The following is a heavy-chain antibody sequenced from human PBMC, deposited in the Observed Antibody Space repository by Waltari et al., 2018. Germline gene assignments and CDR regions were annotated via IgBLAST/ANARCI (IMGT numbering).Heavy chain of an antibody. J-gene: IGHJ4*02. CDR2: FEPEDGET. D-gene: IGHD6-6*01. CDR1: GYTLTELS. CDR3: ATDPSSSPSGY. V-gene: IGHV1-24*01. Sequence: QVQLVQSGAEVKKPGASVKVSCKVSGYTLTELSMHWVRQAPGKGLGWIGGFEPEDGETFNAQKFQGRVTMTEETATDTADMKLSSLRSEDTAVYYCATDPSSSPSGYWGQGTLVTVSS.